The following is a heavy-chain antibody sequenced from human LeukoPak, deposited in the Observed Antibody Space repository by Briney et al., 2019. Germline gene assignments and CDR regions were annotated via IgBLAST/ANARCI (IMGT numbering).Heavy chain of an antibody. Sequence: GGSLRLSCGVSGITLSNYGMSWVRQAPGKGLEWVAGLSGSAGGTNYADSVKGRFTISRDNSKNTLFLQMDRLRAEDTAVYFCAKRGVVVRVFLVGFHKEAYYFDSWGQGAQVAVSS. CDR2: LSGSAGGT. D-gene: IGHD3-16*02. CDR3: AKRGVVVRVFLVGFHKEAYYFDS. J-gene: IGHJ4*02. CDR1: GITLSNYG. V-gene: IGHV3-23*01.